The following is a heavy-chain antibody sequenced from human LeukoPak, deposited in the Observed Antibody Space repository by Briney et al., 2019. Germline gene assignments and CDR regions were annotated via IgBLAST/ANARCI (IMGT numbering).Heavy chain of an antibody. CDR1: GFTVSSNY. CDR3: AKAGCSGGTCYSIYWFDP. J-gene: IGHJ5*02. CDR2: ISGSGGTI. V-gene: IGHV3-23*01. D-gene: IGHD2-15*01. Sequence: GGSLRLSCAASGFTVSSNYMSWVRQAPGKGLEWVSSISGSGGTIHYADSVKGRFTISRDNSKNTLYLQMNSLRAEDTALYYCAKAGCSGGTCYSIYWFDPWGQGTLVTVSS.